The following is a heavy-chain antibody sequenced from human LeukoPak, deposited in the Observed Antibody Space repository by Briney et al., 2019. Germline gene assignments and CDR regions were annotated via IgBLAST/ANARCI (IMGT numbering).Heavy chain of an antibody. CDR1: GFSLRTYA. CDR2: IGGSDDNT. J-gene: IGHJ4*02. CDR3: AKGLVVNDNYFDN. Sequence: GQSLRLSCAASGFSLRTYAMNWVRQVPGKGLEWVSSIGGSDDNTYYADSVKGRFTISSDFSTNTVSLQMNSLRAEDTAVYFCAKGLVVNDNYFDNWGQGTLVTVSS. V-gene: IGHV3-23*01. D-gene: IGHD2-2*01.